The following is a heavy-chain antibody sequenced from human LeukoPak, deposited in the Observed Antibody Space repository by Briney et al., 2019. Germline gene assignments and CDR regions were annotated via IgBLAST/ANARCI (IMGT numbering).Heavy chain of an antibody. CDR3: ARRGGYSSSWYLFGWFDP. Sequence: GGSLRLSCAASGFTFDSYAMTWVRQAPGKGLEWVSAISGSGGSTYYADSVKGRFTISRDNSKNTLYLQMNSLRAEDTAVYYCARRGGYSSSWYLFGWFDPWGQGTLVTVSS. CDR1: GFTFDSYA. J-gene: IGHJ5*02. D-gene: IGHD6-13*01. CDR2: ISGSGGST. V-gene: IGHV3-23*01.